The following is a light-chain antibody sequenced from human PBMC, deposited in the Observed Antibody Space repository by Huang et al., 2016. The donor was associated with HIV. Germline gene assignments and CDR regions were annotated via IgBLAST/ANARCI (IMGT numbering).Light chain of an antibody. CDR2: GAS. CDR3: QQYNTWPRT. CDR1: QIVSSN. V-gene: IGKV3-15*01. Sequence: EIVMTQSPATLSVSPGERATLSCRASQIVSSNLAWYQQKPGQAPRRLIYGASTRATGIPTRFSGSVSGTEFTLTISSLQSEDFAVYYCQQYNTWPRTFGQGTKVEIK. J-gene: IGKJ1*01.